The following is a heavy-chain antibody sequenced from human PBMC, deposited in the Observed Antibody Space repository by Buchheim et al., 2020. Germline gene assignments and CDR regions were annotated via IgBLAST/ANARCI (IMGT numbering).Heavy chain of an antibody. CDR3: AISSGWYPDY. J-gene: IGHJ4*02. V-gene: IGHV1-8*01. Sequence: QVQLVQSGAGVKKPGALVKVSCKASGYTFTTYDINWVRQATGQGLEWIGWMSPNSGNTAYAQKFQGRVTMTRNTSISTAYVELSSLRSEDTAVYYCAISSGWYPDYWGQGT. CDR1: GYTFTTYD. D-gene: IGHD6-19*01. CDR2: MSPNSGNT.